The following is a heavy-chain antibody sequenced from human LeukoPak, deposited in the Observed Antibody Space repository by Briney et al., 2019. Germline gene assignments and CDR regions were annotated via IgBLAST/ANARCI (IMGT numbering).Heavy chain of an antibody. CDR2: MNPNSGNT. CDR1: GYTFTSYD. J-gene: IGHJ4*02. Sequence: ASVKVSCKASGYTFTSYDINWVRQATGQGLEWMGWMNPNSGNTGYAQKFQGRVTMTRNTSISTAYTELSSLRSEDTAVYYCARSPDSYYGPAGNDYWGQGTLVTVSS. D-gene: IGHD6-13*01. CDR3: ARSPDSYYGPAGNDY. V-gene: IGHV1-8*01.